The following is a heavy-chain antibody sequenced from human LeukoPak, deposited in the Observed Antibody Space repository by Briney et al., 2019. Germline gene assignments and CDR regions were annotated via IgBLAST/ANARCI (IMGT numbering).Heavy chain of an antibody. CDR2: ITRGDKT. V-gene: IGHV3-23*01. J-gene: IGHJ4*02. CDR1: EFTIRSSA. CDR3: ANNLGYCSGTSCSEPGC. Sequence: GGSLRLSCAASEFTIRSSAMYWVRQAPGKGLEWVSVITRGDKTYYADSVKGRFTISRDNSKNTLYLQMNSLRAEDTAIYYCANNLGYCSGTSCSEPGCWGQGTLVTVSS. D-gene: IGHD2-2*01.